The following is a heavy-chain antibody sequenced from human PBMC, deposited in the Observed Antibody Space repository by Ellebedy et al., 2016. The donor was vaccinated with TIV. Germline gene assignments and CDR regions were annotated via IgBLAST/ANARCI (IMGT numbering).Heavy chain of an antibody. Sequence: ASVKVSCXASGYTFTSYGISWVRQAPGQGLEWMGWISAYNGNTNYAQKLQGRVTMTTDTSTSTAYMELRSLSSDDTAVYYCARETSYLSIAAAGTGFDYWGQGTLVTVSS. D-gene: IGHD6-13*01. CDR1: GYTFTSYG. CDR2: ISAYNGNT. J-gene: IGHJ4*02. V-gene: IGHV1-18*01. CDR3: ARETSYLSIAAAGTGFDY.